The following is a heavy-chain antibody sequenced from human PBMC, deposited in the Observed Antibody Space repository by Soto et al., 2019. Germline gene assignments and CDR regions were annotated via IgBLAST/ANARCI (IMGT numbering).Heavy chain of an antibody. Sequence: QVQLVQSGAEVKKPGASVKVSCKASGYTFTNYEINWVRQATGQGLEWMGWMNPGSGNTGYAHKFQGRVTMTRNISISTAYMALSRLGSDDTAIYYCARMAASGSLNWFDPWGQGTLVTVS. CDR1: GYTFTNYE. V-gene: IGHV1-8*01. CDR3: ARMAASGSLNWFDP. CDR2: MNPGSGNT. D-gene: IGHD3-10*01. J-gene: IGHJ5*02.